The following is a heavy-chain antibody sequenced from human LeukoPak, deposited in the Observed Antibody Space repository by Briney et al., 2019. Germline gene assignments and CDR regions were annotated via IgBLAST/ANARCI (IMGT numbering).Heavy chain of an antibody. Sequence: SVKVSCMASGGTFSSYAISWVRQAPGQGLEWMGGIIPIFGTANYAQKFQGRVTLTADESTSTAYMELSSLRSEDTAVYYCARGLGSYYYGMDVWGQGTTVTVSS. CDR2: IIPIFGTA. D-gene: IGHD6-19*01. V-gene: IGHV1-69*01. J-gene: IGHJ6*02. CDR3: ARGLGSYYYGMDV. CDR1: GGTFSSYA.